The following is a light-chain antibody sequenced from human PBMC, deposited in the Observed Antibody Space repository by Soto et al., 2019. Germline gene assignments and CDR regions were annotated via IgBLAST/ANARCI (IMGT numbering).Light chain of an antibody. CDR3: QQRYNWPPLT. CDR2: DAS. Sequence: EIVLTQSPATLALSPGESATLSCRASQSVSSYLAWYQQKPGQAPRLLIYDASNRATGIPARFSGSGSGTDFTLTISSLEPEDFAVYYCQQRYNWPPLTFGGGTKVEI. CDR1: QSVSSY. J-gene: IGKJ4*01. V-gene: IGKV3-11*01.